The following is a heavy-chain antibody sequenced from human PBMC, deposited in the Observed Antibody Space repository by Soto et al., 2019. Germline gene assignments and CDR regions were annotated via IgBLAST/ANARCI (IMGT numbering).Heavy chain of an antibody. J-gene: IGHJ2*01. CDR2: IRNKANSYST. Sequence: EVQLVESGGGLVQPGGSLRLSCAASGFTFSDHYVDWVRQAPGKGLEWVARIRNKANSYSTEYAASAQGRFTISRDDSKNLGYLQMSSVKTEETAVYYCARSRLGSYDFKYFDQWGHGTLVTVSS. D-gene: IGHD5-12*01. CDR1: GFTFSDHY. CDR3: ARSRLGSYDFKYFDQ. V-gene: IGHV3-72*01.